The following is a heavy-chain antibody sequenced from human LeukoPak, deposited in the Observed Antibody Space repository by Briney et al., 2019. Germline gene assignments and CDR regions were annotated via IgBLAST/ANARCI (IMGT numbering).Heavy chain of an antibody. CDR1: GYTFTGYY. D-gene: IGHD1/OR15-1a*01. CDR2: INPNSGGT. J-gene: IGHJ2*01. Sequence: ASVKVSCKASGYTFTGYYMHWVRQAPGQGLEWMGWINPNSGGTNYAQKFQGRVTMTRDTSISTAYMELSRLRSDDTAVYYCARQGTAEDHWYFDLWGRGTLVTVSS. V-gene: IGHV1-2*02. CDR3: ARQGTAEDHWYFDL.